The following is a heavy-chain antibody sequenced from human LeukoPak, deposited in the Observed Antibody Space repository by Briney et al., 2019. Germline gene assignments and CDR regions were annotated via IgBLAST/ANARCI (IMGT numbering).Heavy chain of an antibody. Sequence: SETLSLTCTVSGGSINSYYWSWIRQPPGKGLEWIGYIFYSGSTNYNPSLKSRVTISVDTSKNQFSLNLRSVTAADTAVYYCARGVVVAAPRGFAFDIWGQGTMVTVSS. D-gene: IGHD2-15*01. CDR2: IFYSGST. J-gene: IGHJ3*02. CDR3: ARGVVVAAPRGFAFDI. V-gene: IGHV4-59*01. CDR1: GGSINSYY.